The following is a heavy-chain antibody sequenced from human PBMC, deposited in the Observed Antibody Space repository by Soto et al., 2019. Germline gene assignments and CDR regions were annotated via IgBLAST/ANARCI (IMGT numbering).Heavy chain of an antibody. V-gene: IGHV1-18*04. CDR3: ARVPREIIIVGMDV. CDR2: IIGNTGKT. CDR1: CYTFTSYG. J-gene: IGHJ6*02. D-gene: IGHD3-10*01. Sequence: ASVQVSCKASCYTFTSYGISWVQLAPGQGLEWMGWIIGNTGKTNYAQKLQGRVTITTDTSTSTAYMELRSLRSDDTAVYYCARVPREIIIVGMDVWGQGTTVTVSS.